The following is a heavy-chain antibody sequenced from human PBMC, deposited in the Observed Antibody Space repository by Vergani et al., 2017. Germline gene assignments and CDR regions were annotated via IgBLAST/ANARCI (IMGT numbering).Heavy chain of an antibody. CDR2: ISYDGTQK. CDR3: ATKSCGTPGCQIGYFRE. V-gene: IGHV3-30*03. J-gene: IGHJ1*01. CDR1: GFTSSYYG. D-gene: IGHD1-1*01. Sequence: VQLVEFGGGLVQPGGSLRLSCVVSGFTSSYYGMHWVRQAPGKGLEWVAVISYDGTQKYYADSVKGRFTISRDNSKSTLYLQMNSLRTEDTAVYYCATKSCGTPGCQIGYFREWGQGTLVTVSS.